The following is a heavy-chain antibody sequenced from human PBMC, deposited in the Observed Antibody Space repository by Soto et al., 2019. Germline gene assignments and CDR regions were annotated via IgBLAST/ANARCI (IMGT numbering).Heavy chain of an antibody. CDR2: SLPGGST. D-gene: IGHD3-16*01. V-gene: IGHV4-34*12. J-gene: IGHJ4*02. CDR1: GGSFSNYY. CDR3: ARHGGYYFDY. Sequence: SETLSLTCAVYGGSFSNYYWSWIRQSPGGGLEWIGESLPGGSTIYNPSLESRVTFSEDTSKNHFSLNLNSVTAADTAVYYCARHGGYYFDYWGQGTLVTVSS.